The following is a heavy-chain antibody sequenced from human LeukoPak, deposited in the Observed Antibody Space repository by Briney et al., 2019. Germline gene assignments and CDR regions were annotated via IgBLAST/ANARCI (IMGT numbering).Heavy chain of an antibody. CDR1: GDSVTGYY. J-gene: IGHJ4*02. Sequence: SETLSLTCTVFGDSVTGYYLNWVRQPPGKGLEWIGHIYKIRTTNYNPSLKSRLTISADTSKDQFSLKLRSVTAADTAVYYCVIGVGWQPDYWGQGALVTVSS. CDR2: IYKIRTT. V-gene: IGHV4-59*02. D-gene: IGHD2-15*01. CDR3: VIGVGWQPDY.